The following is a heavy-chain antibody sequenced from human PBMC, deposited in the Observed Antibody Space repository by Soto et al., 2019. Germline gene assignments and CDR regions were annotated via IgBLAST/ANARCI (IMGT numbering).Heavy chain of an antibody. CDR2: INPSGGST. CDR3: AREGFRDAFDI. CDR1: GYTFTSYY. Sequence: QVQLVQSGAEVKKPGASVKVSCKASGYTFTSYYMHWVRQAPGQGLEWMGIINPSGGSTSYAQKFQGRVTMTRDTSTSTVSMELSSLRSEDTAVYYCAREGFRDAFDIWGQGTMVTVSS. V-gene: IGHV1-46*01. J-gene: IGHJ3*02.